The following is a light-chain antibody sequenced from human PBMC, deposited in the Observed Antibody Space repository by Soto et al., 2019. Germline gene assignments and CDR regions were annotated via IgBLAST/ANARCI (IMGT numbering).Light chain of an antibody. J-gene: IGLJ2*01. CDR3: QSYDSSLSGSYVV. CDR2: GNS. Sequence: QSVLTQPPSVSGAPGQRVTISCTGSSSNIGAGYDVHWYQQRPGTAPKLLIYGNSNRPSGVPDRFSGSKSGASASLAITGLQAEEEADYGCQSYDSSLSGSYVVFGGGTKLTVL. V-gene: IGLV1-40*01. CDR1: SSNIGAGYD.